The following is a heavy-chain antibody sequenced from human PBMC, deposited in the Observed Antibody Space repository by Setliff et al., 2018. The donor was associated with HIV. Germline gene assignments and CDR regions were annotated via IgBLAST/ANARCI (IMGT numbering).Heavy chain of an antibody. Sequence: GGSLRLSCAASGFTFSNHGMHWVRQAPGKGLAWVTFIEFDGSDKYYVDSVKGRFTISRDNSKSMLYLQMNSLRVEDTAMYYCARNPQGSYWVTRYGMDVWGRGTTVTVSS. CDR3: ARNPQGSYWVTRYGMDV. J-gene: IGHJ6*02. CDR1: GFTFSNHG. CDR2: IEFDGSDK. V-gene: IGHV3-30*02. D-gene: IGHD3-10*01.